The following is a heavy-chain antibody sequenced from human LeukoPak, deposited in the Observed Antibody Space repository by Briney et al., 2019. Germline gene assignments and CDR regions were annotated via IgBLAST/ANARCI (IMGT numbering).Heavy chain of an antibody. CDR2: ISGSGGST. CDR1: GFTFSSYA. V-gene: IGHV3-23*01. Sequence: PGGSLRLSCAASGFTFSSYAMSWVRQAPGKGLEWVSAISGSGGSTYYADSVKGRFTISRDNSKNTLYLQMNSLRAEDTAVYYCARGYSSSWYYFDYWGQGTLVTVSS. CDR3: ARGYSSSWYYFDY. D-gene: IGHD6-13*01. J-gene: IGHJ4*02.